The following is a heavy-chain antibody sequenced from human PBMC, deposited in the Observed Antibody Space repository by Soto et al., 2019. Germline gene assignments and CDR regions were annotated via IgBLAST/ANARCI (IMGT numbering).Heavy chain of an antibody. CDR2: IYYSGST. Sequence: SETLSVTCTVSGGFISSGGYYWSWIRQHPGKGLEWIGYIYYSGSTYYNPSLKSRVTISVDTSKNQFSLKLSSVTAADTAVYYCARDLGYCSGGSCPEGWVWGQGTTVTVSS. CDR1: GGFISSGGYY. CDR3: ARDLGYCSGGSCPEGWV. V-gene: IGHV4-31*03. D-gene: IGHD2-15*01. J-gene: IGHJ6*02.